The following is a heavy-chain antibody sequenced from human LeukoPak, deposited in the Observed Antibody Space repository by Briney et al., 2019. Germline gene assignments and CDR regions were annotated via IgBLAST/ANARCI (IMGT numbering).Heavy chain of an antibody. D-gene: IGHD2-15*01. CDR1: GFTFSSYA. Sequence: GGSLRLSCAASGFTFSSYAMSWVRQAPGKGLEWVSAISGSGGSTYYADSVKGRFTISRDNSKNTLYLQMNSLRAEDTAVYYCARDQSLGYCSGDSCHSDYWGQGTLVTVSS. J-gene: IGHJ4*02. CDR3: ARDQSLGYCSGDSCHSDY. V-gene: IGHV3-23*01. CDR2: ISGSGGST.